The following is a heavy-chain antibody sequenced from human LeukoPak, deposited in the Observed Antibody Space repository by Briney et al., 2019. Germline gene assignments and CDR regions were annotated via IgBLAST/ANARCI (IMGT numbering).Heavy chain of an antibody. CDR3: ARGYGDYLDY. D-gene: IGHD4-17*01. J-gene: IGHJ4*02. CDR1: GYTFTTYY. V-gene: IGHV1-46*01. CDR2: INTSGGST. Sequence: ASVKVSCKASGYTFTTYYIHWVRQAPGQGLEWMAIINTSGGSTSYAQKFQGRVTMTRDTSTSTVYMELSSLRSEDTAVYYCARGYGDYLDYWGQGTLVTVSS.